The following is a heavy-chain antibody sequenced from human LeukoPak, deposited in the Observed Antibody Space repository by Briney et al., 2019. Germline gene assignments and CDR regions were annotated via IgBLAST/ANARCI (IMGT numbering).Heavy chain of an antibody. D-gene: IGHD6-6*01. CDR2: IKQDGSER. V-gene: IGHV3-7*01. CDR3: ARVRSIAALGPFDY. Sequence: GGSLRLSCAASGFTFSNFWMSWVRQAPGKGLEWVANIKQDGSERYFVDSVKGRFTISRDNAKNTLYLQMNSLRAEDTAVYYCARVRSIAALGPFDYWGQGTLVTVSS. J-gene: IGHJ4*02. CDR1: GFTFSNFW.